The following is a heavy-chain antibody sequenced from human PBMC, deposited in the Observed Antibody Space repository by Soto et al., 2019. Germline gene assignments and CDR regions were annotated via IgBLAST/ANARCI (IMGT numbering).Heavy chain of an antibody. D-gene: IGHD3-10*01. Sequence: PGESLKISCKTSGDSFATDWIGWVRQMPGKGLEWTGVIYPGDSRIRYNPSFQGQVTISVDKSINTAYLQWSSLRASDTAMYYCATRRLSSPESSPWGLGTLVTVSS. CDR2: IYPGDSRI. CDR1: GDSFATDW. V-gene: IGHV5-51*01. J-gene: IGHJ5*02. CDR3: ATRRLSSPESSP.